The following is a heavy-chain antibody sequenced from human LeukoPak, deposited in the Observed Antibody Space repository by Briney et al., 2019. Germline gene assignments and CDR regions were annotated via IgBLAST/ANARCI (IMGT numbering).Heavy chain of an antibody. CDR1: GFTFSSYA. J-gene: IGHJ4*02. D-gene: IGHD3-3*01. CDR2: ISGSGGST. V-gene: IGHV3-23*01. Sequence: GGSLRLSCAASGFTFSSYAMSWVRQTPGKGLEWVSAISGSGGSTYYADSVKGRFTISRDNSKNTLFLQMHSLKIEDTAVYYCATDHDYDFWSKFADFDHWGQGTLVTVSS. CDR3: ATDHDYDFWSKFADFDH.